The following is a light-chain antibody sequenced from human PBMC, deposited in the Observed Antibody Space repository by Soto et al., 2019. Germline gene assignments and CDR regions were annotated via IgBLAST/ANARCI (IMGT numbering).Light chain of an antibody. V-gene: IGKV3-20*01. CDR3: QQYGSSPWT. CDR2: GAS. CDR1: QSVRSRY. Sequence: EIVLTQSPGTLSLSPGEKATLSCRASQSVRSRYLAWYQQKPGQAPRLVMYGASSRATGTPDRFSGSGSGTDFILTISRLEPEDFAVYYCQQYGSSPWTFGQGTKVDIK. J-gene: IGKJ1*01.